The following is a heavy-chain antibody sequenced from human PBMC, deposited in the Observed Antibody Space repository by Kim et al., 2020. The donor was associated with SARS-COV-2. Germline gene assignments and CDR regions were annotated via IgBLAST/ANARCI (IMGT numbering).Heavy chain of an antibody. CDR2: IDPSDSYT. D-gene: IGHD3-10*01. J-gene: IGHJ3*02. CDR1: GYSFTSYW. V-gene: IGHV5-10-1*01. Sequence: GESLKISCKGSGYSFTSYWISWVRQMPGKGLEWMGRIDPSDSYTNYSPSFQGHVTISADKSISTAYLQWSSLKASDTAMYYCARHRGIRAYLYGSGSYRAFDIWGQGTMVTVSS. CDR3: ARHRGIRAYLYGSGSYRAFDI.